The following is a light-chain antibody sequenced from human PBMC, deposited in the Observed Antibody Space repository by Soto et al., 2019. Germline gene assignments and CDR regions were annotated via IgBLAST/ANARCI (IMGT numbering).Light chain of an antibody. CDR3: QQYNNWPPWT. CDR1: QSVSSN. J-gene: IGKJ1*01. V-gene: IGKV3-15*01. Sequence: EIVLTQYPATLSLSPGERATLSCRASQSVSSNLAWYQQKPGQAPRLLIYGASTRATGIPARFSGSGSGTEFTLTISSLQSEDFAVYYCQQYNNWPPWTFGQGTNVDIK. CDR2: GAS.